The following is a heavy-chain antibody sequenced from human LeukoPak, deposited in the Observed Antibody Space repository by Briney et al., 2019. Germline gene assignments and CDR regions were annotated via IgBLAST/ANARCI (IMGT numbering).Heavy chain of an antibody. J-gene: IGHJ6*02. D-gene: IGHD2-21*02. CDR1: GVSVSDYF. V-gene: IGHV4-34*01. CDR3: ARGGGVTRYYGMDV. CDR2: INHSGSS. Sequence: SETLSLTCAVYGVSVSDYFWSWIRKPPGKGLNWIGEINHSGSSNYNPSLKSRVTISVDTSKNQFSLKVTSVTAADTAVYYCARGGGVTRYYGMDVWGQGTTVTVSS.